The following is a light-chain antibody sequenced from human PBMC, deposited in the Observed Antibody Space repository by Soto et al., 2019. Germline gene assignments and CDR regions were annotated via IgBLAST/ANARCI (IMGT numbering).Light chain of an antibody. CDR2: YDS. CDR1: NSNIGRNT. J-gene: IGLJ1*01. CDR3: AAWDANLDGYV. V-gene: IGLV1-44*01. Sequence: QSVLTQPPSASGTPGQRVTISCSGSNSNIGRNTVNWYQLLPGTAPKSLIYYDSQRPSEVPDRFSGSKSGTSASLAISGPQSEDEADYFCAAWDANLDGYVFGTGTKVTVL.